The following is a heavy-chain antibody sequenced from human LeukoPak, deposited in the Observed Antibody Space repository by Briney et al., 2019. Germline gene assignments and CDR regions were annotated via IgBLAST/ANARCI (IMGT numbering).Heavy chain of an antibody. CDR1: GGSFSGYY. J-gene: IGHJ6*02. D-gene: IGHD2-2*01. V-gene: IGHV4-34*01. CDR3: ARAQYCSSTSCPYYYYGMDV. CDR2: INHSGST. Sequence: SETLSLTCAVYGGSFSGYYWSWIRQPPGKGLEWIGEINHSGSTNYNPSLKSRVTISVDTSKNQFSLKLSSVTAADTAVYYCARAQYCSSTSCPYYYYGMDVWGQGTTVTVSS.